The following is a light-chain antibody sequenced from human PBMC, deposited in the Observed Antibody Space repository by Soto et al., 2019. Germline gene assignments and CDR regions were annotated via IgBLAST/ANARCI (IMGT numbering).Light chain of an antibody. CDR2: DNN. CDR1: SSNIGNNY. CDR3: GTWDSSLSAVV. J-gene: IGLJ2*01. V-gene: IGLV1-51*01. Sequence: QSVLTQPPSVSAAPVQKVTISFSGSSSNIGNNYVSWYQQLPGTAPKLLIYDNNKRPSGIPDRFSGSKSGTSATLGITGLQTGDEAEYYCGTWDSSLSAVVFGGGTKLTVL.